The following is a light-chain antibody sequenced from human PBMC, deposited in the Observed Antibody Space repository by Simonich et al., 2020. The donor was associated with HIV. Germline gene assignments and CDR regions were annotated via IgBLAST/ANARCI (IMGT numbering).Light chain of an antibody. V-gene: IGLV2-14*03. CDR1: SSDVGGYNY. Sequence: QSALTQPASVSGSPGQSITISCTGTSSDVGGYNYVSWYQQYPGKAPKLMIYDVSKRPSGISNRFSGSKSGNTASLTISGLQAEDEADYYCSSYTSSRTWVFGGGTKLTVL. CDR3: SSYTSSRTWV. J-gene: IGLJ3*02. CDR2: DVS.